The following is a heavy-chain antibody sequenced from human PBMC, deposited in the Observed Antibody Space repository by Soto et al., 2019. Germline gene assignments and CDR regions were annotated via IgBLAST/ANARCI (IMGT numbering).Heavy chain of an antibody. Sequence: LRLSCAASGFTFSGYGMHWVRQAPGKGLEWVALIWYDGSKKYHADSVLGRFTISRDNSKNTLFLQMNSLRVEDTAVYYCARSVVVPAALDYWGQGTLVTVYS. CDR3: ARSVVVPAALDY. V-gene: IGHV3-33*01. CDR1: GFTFSGYG. D-gene: IGHD2-2*01. J-gene: IGHJ4*02. CDR2: IWYDGSKK.